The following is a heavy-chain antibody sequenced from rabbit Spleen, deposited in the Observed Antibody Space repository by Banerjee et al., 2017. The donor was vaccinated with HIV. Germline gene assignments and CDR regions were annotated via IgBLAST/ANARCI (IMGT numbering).Heavy chain of an antibody. CDR2: IEPVFGMT. CDR3: VRDKASSSGDYGPYYLNL. Sequence: EESGGDLVKPGASLTLTCKASGLDFSAYGVSWVRQAPGKGLEWIGYIEPVFGMTYYASWVNGRFTISSHNAQNTLYLQLNSLTAADTATYFCVRDKASSSGDYGPYYLNLWGPGTLVTVS. J-gene: IGHJ4*01. CDR1: GLDFSAYG. V-gene: IGHV1S47*01. D-gene: IGHD1-1*01.